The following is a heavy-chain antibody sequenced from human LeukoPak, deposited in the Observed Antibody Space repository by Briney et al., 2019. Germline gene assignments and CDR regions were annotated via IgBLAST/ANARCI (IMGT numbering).Heavy chain of an antibody. Sequence: SETLSLTCTVSGGSISSGDYYWSWIRQPPGKGLEWIGYIYYSGSTYYNPSLKSRVTISIDTSKNQFSLKLSSMTAADTAVCYCARAMVRGVIMLGYWGQGTLVTVSS. CDR2: IYYSGST. V-gene: IGHV4-30-4*01. CDR3: ARAMVRGVIMLGY. CDR1: GGSISSGDYY. J-gene: IGHJ4*02. D-gene: IGHD3-10*01.